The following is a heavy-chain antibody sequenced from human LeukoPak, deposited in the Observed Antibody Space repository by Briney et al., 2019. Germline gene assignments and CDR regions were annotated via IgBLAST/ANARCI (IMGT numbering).Heavy chain of an antibody. J-gene: IGHJ4*02. CDR3: ARLPTPQQLVRGYWDYFDY. D-gene: IGHD6-13*01. V-gene: IGHV3-30*04. CDR2: ISYDGSNK. CDR1: GFTFSSYA. Sequence: GGSLRLSCAASGFTFSSYAMHWVRQAPGKGLEWVAVISYDGSNKYYADSVKGRFTISRDNSKNTLYLQMNSLRAEDTAVYYCARLPTPQQLVRGYWDYFDYWGQGTLVTVSS.